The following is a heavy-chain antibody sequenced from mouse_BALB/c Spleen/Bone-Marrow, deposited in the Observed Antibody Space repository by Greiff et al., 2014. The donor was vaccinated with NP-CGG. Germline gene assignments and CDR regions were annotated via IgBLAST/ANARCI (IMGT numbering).Heavy chain of an antibody. D-gene: IGHD2-1*01. V-gene: IGHV2-6-1*01. Sequence: QVQLQQSGPGLVAPSQSLSITCTISGFSLTSYGVHWVRQPPGKGLEWLVVIWSDGSTTYNSALKSRLSVSKDNSKSQVFLKMNSLQTDDTAMYYCARNGNFYAMDYWGQGTSVTVSS. CDR2: IWSDGST. CDR3: ARNGNFYAMDY. J-gene: IGHJ4*01. CDR1: GFSLTSYG.